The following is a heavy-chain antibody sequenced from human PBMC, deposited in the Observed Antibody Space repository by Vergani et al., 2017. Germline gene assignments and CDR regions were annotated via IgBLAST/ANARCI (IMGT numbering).Heavy chain of an antibody. Sequence: QLQLQESGPGLVKPSATLSLTCSVSGASIRSSNYYWGCILQPPGKGMEWIASIYYSVTTYYNPSLKSRVTISVVTSKNQFYLKLSSVAAAATAVYFCARHSTVEWLVKLGWIDPWGQGILVTVSS. J-gene: IGHJ5*02. D-gene: IGHD6-19*01. CDR3: ARHSTVEWLVKLGWIDP. CDR2: IYYSVTT. V-gene: IGHV4-39*01. CDR1: GASIRSSNYY.